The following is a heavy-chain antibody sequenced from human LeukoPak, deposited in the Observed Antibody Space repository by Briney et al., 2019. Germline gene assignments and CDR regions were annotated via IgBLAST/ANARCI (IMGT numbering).Heavy chain of an antibody. CDR1: GFTFSSYA. Sequence: GGSLRLSCAASGFTFSSYAMSWVRQAPGKGLEWVSSISGSSSRTSYADSVKGRFTISRDNSKNTLYLQVNSLRAEDTAIYYCAKGRFGVVATDDAFDIWGQGTIVTVSS. V-gene: IGHV3-23*01. J-gene: IGHJ3*02. CDR2: ISGSSSRT. D-gene: IGHD5-12*01. CDR3: AKGRFGVVATDDAFDI.